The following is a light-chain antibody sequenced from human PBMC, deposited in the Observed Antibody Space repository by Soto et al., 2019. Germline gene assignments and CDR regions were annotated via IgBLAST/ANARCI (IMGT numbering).Light chain of an antibody. V-gene: IGKV2-28*01. CDR3: MQALQTPHF. CDR1: QSLLHSNGYNY. Sequence: DIVMTQSPLSLPVTPGEPASISCRSSQSLLHSNGYNYLDWYLQKPGQSPQLLIYLGSNRASGVPDRFSGSGSGTDFTLKISRVEAEDVGVYYCMQALQTPHFFGGGTKVEIK. J-gene: IGKJ4*01. CDR2: LGS.